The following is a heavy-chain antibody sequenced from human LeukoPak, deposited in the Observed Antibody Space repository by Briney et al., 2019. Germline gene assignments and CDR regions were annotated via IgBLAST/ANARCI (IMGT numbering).Heavy chain of an antibody. J-gene: IGHJ4*02. CDR3: ARDRGYYYGSGRTRYYFDY. Sequence: ASVKVSCKASGHTFTSYGISWVRQAPGQGLEWMGWISAYNGNTNYAQKLQGRVTMTTDTSTSTAYMELRSLRSDDTAVYYCARDRGYYYGSGRTRYYFDYWGQGALVTVSS. V-gene: IGHV1-18*01. CDR1: GHTFTSYG. CDR2: ISAYNGNT. D-gene: IGHD3-10*01.